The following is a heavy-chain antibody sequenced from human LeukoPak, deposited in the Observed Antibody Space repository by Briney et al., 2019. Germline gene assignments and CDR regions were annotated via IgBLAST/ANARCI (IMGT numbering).Heavy chain of an antibody. D-gene: IGHD1-26*01. CDR1: GFTFSGSA. CDR3: TRGPVSGSDEDAFDI. V-gene: IGHV3-73*01. Sequence: GGSLRLSCAASGFTFSGSAMHWVRQASGKGLEWVGRIRSKANSYATAYAASVKGRFTISRDDLKNTAYLQMNSLKTEDTAVYYCTRGPVSGSDEDAFDIWGQGTVVTVSS. J-gene: IGHJ3*02. CDR2: IRSKANSYAT.